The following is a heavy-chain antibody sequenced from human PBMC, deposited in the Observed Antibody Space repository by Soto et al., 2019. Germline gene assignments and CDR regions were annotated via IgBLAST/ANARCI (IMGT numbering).Heavy chain of an antibody. V-gene: IGHV3-74*01. CDR2: ISGDGGRA. J-gene: IGHJ4*02. Sequence: EVQLVESGGGLVQPGESLRLSCAASGFTFSDYYMHWVRQGPGKGLMWVSCISGDGGRAYYADSVKGRFTISRDNAKSTLYRQMNSLRGDDTAVYYCVRDFMTMAGINWGQGTLVAVSS. D-gene: IGHD6-19*01. CDR1: GFTFSDYY. CDR3: VRDFMTMAGIN.